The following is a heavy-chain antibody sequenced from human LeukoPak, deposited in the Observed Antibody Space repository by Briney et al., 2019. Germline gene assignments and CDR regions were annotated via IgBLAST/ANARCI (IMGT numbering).Heavy chain of an antibody. CDR1: GGSISSYY. CDR3: ARDRSHYNYYGMDV. D-gene: IGHD2-15*01. J-gene: IGHJ6*02. CDR2: IHYSGGT. Sequence: SETLSLTCTVSGGSISSYYWSWIRQPPGKGLEWIGYIHYSGGTNYNPSLKSRVTISIDMSKNQFSLKVSSVTAADTAVYYCARDRSHYNYYGMDVWGQGTTVTVSS. V-gene: IGHV4-59*01.